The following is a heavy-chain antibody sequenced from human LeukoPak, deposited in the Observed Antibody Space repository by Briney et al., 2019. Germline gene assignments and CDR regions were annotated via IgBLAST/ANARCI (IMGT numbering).Heavy chain of an antibody. CDR3: ARDRVVPAGPDAFDI. CDR1: GYSISSGYY. CDR2: IYHSGST. Sequence: KPSETLSLTCAVSGYSISSGYYWGWIRQPPGEGLEWIGSIYHSGSTYYNPSLKSRVTISVDTSKNQFSLKLSSVTAADTAVYYCARDRVVPAGPDAFDIWGQGTMVTVSS. J-gene: IGHJ3*02. V-gene: IGHV4-38-2*02. D-gene: IGHD2-2*01.